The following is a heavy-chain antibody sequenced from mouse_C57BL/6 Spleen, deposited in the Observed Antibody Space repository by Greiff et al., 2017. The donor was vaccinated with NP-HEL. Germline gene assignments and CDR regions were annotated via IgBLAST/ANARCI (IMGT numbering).Heavy chain of an antibody. CDR1: GFTFSDYY. D-gene: IGHD2-3*01. J-gene: IGHJ1*03. V-gene: IGHV5-16*01. CDR2: INYDGSST. CDR3: ARWPYDGYFYWYFDV. Sequence: EVQVVESEGGLVQPGSSMKLSCTASGFTFSDYYMAWVRQVPEKGLEWVANINYDGSSTYYLDSLKSRFIISRDNAKNILYLQMSSLKSEDTATYYCARWPYDGYFYWYFDVWGTGTTVTVSS.